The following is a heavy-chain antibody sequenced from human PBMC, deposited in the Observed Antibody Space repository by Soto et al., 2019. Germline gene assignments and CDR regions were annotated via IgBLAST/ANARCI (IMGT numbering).Heavy chain of an antibody. V-gene: IGHV3-48*03. CDR1: GFTFSSFE. J-gene: IGHJ4*02. CDR3: AREGELGYGYGYCDY. D-gene: IGHD5-18*01. Sequence: EVQLVESGGGLVQPGGSLRLSCAASGFTFSSFEMHWVRQAPGKGLEWVSYIGSSGSTIYYADSVKGRFTISRDNAKNALFLQMNSLRAEDTAGYYCAREGELGYGYGYCDYWGQGTLVTVSS. CDR2: IGSSGSTI.